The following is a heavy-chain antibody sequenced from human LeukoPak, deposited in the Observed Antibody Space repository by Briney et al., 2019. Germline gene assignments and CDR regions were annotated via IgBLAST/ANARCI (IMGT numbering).Heavy chain of an antibody. CDR2: ISAYNGNT. CDR3: ERDPGGYSAFVFDSHDAEDY. D-gene: IGHD5-12*01. Sequence: GASGKVSCKASGYIFSNYGISWVRQAPGQGLEWMGFISAYNGNTNYAQKLQGRVTMTTDTSTSTAYMELRSLRSDSTDVYDCERDPGGYSAFVFDSHDAEDYWGQGTLVTVSS. CDR1: GYIFSNYG. V-gene: IGHV1-18*01. J-gene: IGHJ4*02.